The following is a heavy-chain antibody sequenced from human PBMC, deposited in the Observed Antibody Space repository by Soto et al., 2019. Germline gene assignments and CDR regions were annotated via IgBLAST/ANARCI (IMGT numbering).Heavy chain of an antibody. CDR3: ARDVTRTQSCTNGVCYYHYYDMDV. Sequence: QVQLVQSGAEVKKPGASLKVSCKDSGYTFTDYYVHWVRQAPGQGLEWMGWINPNSGGPKTAQKVQGRVTVTRDTSISTAYMDLSRLRSDDTAVYYCARDVTRTQSCTNGVCYYHYYDMDVWGQGTMVTVSS. CDR1: GYTFTDYY. CDR2: INPNSGGP. J-gene: IGHJ6*02. D-gene: IGHD2-8*01. V-gene: IGHV1-2*02.